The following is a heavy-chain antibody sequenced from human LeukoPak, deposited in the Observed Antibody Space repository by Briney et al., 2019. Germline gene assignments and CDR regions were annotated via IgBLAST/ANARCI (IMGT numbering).Heavy chain of an antibody. J-gene: IGHJ4*02. Sequence: GGSLRLSCAASGFTFSSYAMSWVRQAPGKGLEWVSAISGSGGNTYYADSVKGRFTISRDNSKNTLYLQMNSLRAEDTAVYYCAKIDSYYYDSSGYYYFDYWGQGTLVTVSS. CDR2: ISGSGGNT. CDR1: GFTFSSYA. CDR3: AKIDSYYYDSSGYYYFDY. D-gene: IGHD3-22*01. V-gene: IGHV3-23*01.